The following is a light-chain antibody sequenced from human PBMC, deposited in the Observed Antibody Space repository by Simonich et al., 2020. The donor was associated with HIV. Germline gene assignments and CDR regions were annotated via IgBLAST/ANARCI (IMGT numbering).Light chain of an antibody. CDR1: SSDVGGYNY. V-gene: IGLV2-14*01. Sequence: QSALTQPPSASGSPGQSVTISCTGTSSDVGGYNYVSWYQQHPGKAPKLMIYDVSNRPSGVSNRFSGSKSGNTASLTISGLQAEDEADYYCSSYKSSSTWVFGGGTKLTVL. CDR2: DVS. J-gene: IGLJ3*02. CDR3: SSYKSSSTWV.